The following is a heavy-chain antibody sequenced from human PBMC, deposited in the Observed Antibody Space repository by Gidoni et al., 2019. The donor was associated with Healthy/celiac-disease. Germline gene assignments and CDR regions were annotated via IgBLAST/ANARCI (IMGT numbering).Heavy chain of an antibody. CDR3: AKDRSPFDY. CDR2: ISGSGGST. V-gene: IGHV3-23*01. D-gene: IGHD3-16*02. Sequence: SWVRQAPGKGLEWVSAISGSGGSTYYADSVKGRFTISRDNSKNTLYLQMNSLRAEDTAVYYCAKDRSPFDYWGQGTLVTVSS. J-gene: IGHJ4*02.